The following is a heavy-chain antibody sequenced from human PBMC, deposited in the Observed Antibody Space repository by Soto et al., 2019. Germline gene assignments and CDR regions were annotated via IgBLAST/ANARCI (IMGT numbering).Heavy chain of an antibody. CDR1: GYSIRSGYF. CDR2: MYHSGIT. V-gene: IGHV4-38-2*01. Sequence: SETLSLTCAVSGYSIRSGYFWGWIRHPPGKGLEWIGSMYHSGITYYNLSLKSLVTISVDTSKNQLSLKLSSATAADTAVYYCARSMYSTSAQLYYGMDVWGQGTTVTVSS. D-gene: IGHD6-6*01. J-gene: IGHJ6*02. CDR3: ARSMYSTSAQLYYGMDV.